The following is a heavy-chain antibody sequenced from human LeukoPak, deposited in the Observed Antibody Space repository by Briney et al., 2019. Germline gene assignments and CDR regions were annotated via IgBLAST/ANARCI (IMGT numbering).Heavy chain of an antibody. CDR2: INPNSGGT. CDR1: GYTFAGYY. V-gene: IGHV1-2*02. D-gene: IGHD2-2*01. Sequence: ASVKVSCKASGYTFAGYYIHWVRQAPGQGLEWMGWINPNSGGTNYAQKFQGRVTMTRDTSISTAYMELSSLRAEDTALYYCASLPTGGRSTSDYWGQGTLVTVSS. CDR3: ASLPTGGRSTSDY. J-gene: IGHJ4*02.